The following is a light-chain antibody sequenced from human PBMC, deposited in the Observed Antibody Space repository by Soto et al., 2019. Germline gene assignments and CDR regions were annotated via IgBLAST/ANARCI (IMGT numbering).Light chain of an antibody. CDR2: DAS. Sequence: EIVLTQSPGTLSLSPGERATLSCRASQRVSPNVAWYQQRPGQTPRLLIYDASTRAPGIPARFSGRGSGADFTLTISSLEPEDFAVYYCQQRSDSITFGQGTRLEIK. V-gene: IGKV3-11*01. CDR1: QRVSPN. CDR3: QQRSDSIT. J-gene: IGKJ5*01.